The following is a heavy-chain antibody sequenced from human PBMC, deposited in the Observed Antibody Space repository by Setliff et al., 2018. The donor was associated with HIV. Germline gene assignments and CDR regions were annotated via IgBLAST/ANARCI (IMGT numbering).Heavy chain of an antibody. V-gene: IGHV7-4-1*02. J-gene: IGHJ5*02. Sequence: ASVKVSCKASGYSFSNYAMNWARQAPGQGLEWMGWININTGNPTYAQGFTGRFVFSLDTSVSTAYLQISSLKAEDTAVYYCASSIAAAGTGGDGNWFDPWGQGTLVTVSS. D-gene: IGHD6-13*01. CDR3: ASSIAAAGTGGDGNWFDP. CDR1: GYSFSNYA. CDR2: ININTGNP.